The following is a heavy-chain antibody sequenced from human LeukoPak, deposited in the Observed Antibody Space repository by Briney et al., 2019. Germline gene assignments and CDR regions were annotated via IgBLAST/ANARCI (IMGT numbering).Heavy chain of an antibody. D-gene: IGHD4-17*01. V-gene: IGHV1-69*13. J-gene: IGHJ4*02. CDR3: ARVWQRQDFDYGDSRGHFDY. CDR2: IIPIFGTA. CDR1: GGTFISYA. Sequence: SVKVSCKASGGTFISYAISWVRQAPGQGLEWMGGIIPIFGTANYAQKFQGRVTITADESTSTAYMELSSLRSEDTAVYYCARVWQRQDFDYGDSRGHFDYWGQGTLVTVSS.